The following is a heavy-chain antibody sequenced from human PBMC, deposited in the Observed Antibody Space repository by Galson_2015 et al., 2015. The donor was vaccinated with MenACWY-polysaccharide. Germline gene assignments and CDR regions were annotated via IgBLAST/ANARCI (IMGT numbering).Heavy chain of an antibody. CDR3: ATVGHYFGN. Sequence: LRLSCAASGFSFNNAWMSWLRQASGWGPEWVGRIRSKSDGGTTDNAAPVKGRFSISRDDSKNTLYLQMSSLKVEDTAVYYCATVGHYFGNWGQGTLVTVSS. V-gene: IGHV3-15*01. CDR1: GFSFNNAW. D-gene: IGHD3-10*01. CDR2: IRSKSDGGTT. J-gene: IGHJ4*02.